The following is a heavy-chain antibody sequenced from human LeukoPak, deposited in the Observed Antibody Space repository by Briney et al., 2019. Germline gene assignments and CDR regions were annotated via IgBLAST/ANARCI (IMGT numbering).Heavy chain of an antibody. J-gene: IGHJ4*02. CDR2: IDKHGNGK. CDR1: GFTFSTSW. V-gene: IGHV3-7*01. CDR3: ARDAGWGYYDL. D-gene: IGHD1-26*01. Sequence: GGSLRLSCVASGFTFSTSWGTWVRQAPGTGLEWVANIDKHGNGKYYVDSVKGRFAISRDYASNSVFLQMDSLRAEDTSVYYCARDAGWGYYDLWGQGTPVTVSS.